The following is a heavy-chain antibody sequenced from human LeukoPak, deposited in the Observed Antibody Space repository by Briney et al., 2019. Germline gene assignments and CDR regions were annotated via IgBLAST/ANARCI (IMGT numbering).Heavy chain of an antibody. D-gene: IGHD2-8*01. Sequence: PGGSLRLSCAASGFTFSSYEMNWVRQAPGKWLEWVSYISSSGSTIYYADSVKGRFTISRDNAKNSLYLQMNSLRAEDTAVYYCARNGLTPDYWGQGTLVTVSS. V-gene: IGHV3-48*03. CDR2: ISSSGSTI. CDR1: GFTFSSYE. CDR3: ARNGLTPDY. J-gene: IGHJ4*02.